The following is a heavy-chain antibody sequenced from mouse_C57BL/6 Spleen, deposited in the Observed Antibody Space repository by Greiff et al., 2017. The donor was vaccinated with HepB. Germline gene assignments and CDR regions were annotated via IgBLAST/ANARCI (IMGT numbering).Heavy chain of an antibody. J-gene: IGHJ3*01. CDR3: ARPHYDYDEGAWFAY. CDR2: ISSGSSTI. CDR1: GFTFSDYG. D-gene: IGHD2-4*01. V-gene: IGHV5-17*01. Sequence: DVKLVESGGGLVKPGGSLKLSCAASGFTFSDYGMHWVRQAPEKGLEWVAYISSGSSTIYYADTVKGRFTISRDNAKNTLFLQMTSLRSADTAMYYWARPHYDYDEGAWFAYWGQGTLVTGSA.